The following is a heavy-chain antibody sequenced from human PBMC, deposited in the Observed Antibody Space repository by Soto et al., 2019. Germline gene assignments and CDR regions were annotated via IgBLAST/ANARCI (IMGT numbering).Heavy chain of an antibody. CDR1: GDSVTSGSYY. CDR3: AREWGLLPYYVMNV. V-gene: IGHV4-61*03. D-gene: IGHD7-27*01. CDR2: ISYTGRN. J-gene: IGHJ6*02. Sequence: SETLSLTCIVSGDSVTSGSYYWTWLRQPPGKGLEWIGYISYTGRNKYNPSLQSRVTISVDTSKNDFSLDLSSVTAADTAVYFCAREWGLLPYYVMNVWGHGTAVTVSS.